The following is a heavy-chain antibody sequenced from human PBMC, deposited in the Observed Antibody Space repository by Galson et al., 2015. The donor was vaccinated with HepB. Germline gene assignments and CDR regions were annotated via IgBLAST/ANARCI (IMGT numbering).Heavy chain of an antibody. D-gene: IGHD3-10*02. CDR1: GFTFGDYA. V-gene: IGHV3-49*04. CDR2: IRSKAYGGAP. J-gene: IGHJ4*02. CDR3: TRFSAYFHVPGNDYFDY. Sequence: SLRLSCASSGFTFGDYAMTWVRQVPGKGLEWVSLIRSKAYGGAPEYAASVKGRFTMSRDDANNVAYLQMNSLKAEDTAVYYCTRFSAYFHVPGNDYFDYWGQGTLVTVSS.